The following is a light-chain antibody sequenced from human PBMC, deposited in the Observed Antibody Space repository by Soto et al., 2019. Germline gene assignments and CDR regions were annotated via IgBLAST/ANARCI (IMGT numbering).Light chain of an antibody. V-gene: IGKV3-20*01. Sequence: IVLSQSPGTLSLSTGERATLSCRASQSVSSNLAWYQQKPGQAPRLLIYNASDRATGIPDRFSGSGSGTDFTLTIDRLESEDFAVYFCQQYGDLPWTFGQGTKV. CDR2: NAS. CDR3: QQYGDLPWT. J-gene: IGKJ1*01. CDR1: QSVSSN.